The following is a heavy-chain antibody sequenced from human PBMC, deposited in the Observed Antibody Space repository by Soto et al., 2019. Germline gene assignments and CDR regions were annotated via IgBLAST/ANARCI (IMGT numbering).Heavy chain of an antibody. Sequence: SETLSLTCTVSGGSISSSSYYWGWIRQPPGKGLEWIGSIYYSGSTYYNPSLKSRVTISVDTSKNQFSLKLSSVTAADTAVYYCARFILGYCSGGSCYHYYFDYWGQGTLVTVSS. CDR3: ARFILGYCSGGSCYHYYFDY. D-gene: IGHD2-15*01. J-gene: IGHJ4*02. CDR2: IYYSGST. V-gene: IGHV4-39*01. CDR1: GGSISSSSYY.